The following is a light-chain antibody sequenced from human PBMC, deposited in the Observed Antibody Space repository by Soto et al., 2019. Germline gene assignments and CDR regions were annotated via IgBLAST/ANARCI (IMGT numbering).Light chain of an antibody. Sequence: QSVLTQPASVSGSPGQSITISCTGTSSDPGGYNYVSWYQQHPGKAPKLIIYGVSNRPSGVSTRFSGSKSGNTASLTISGLLAEDEADYYCCSYAGRSPVVFGGGTKVTVL. V-gene: IGLV2-14*01. CDR3: CSYAGRSPVV. J-gene: IGLJ2*01. CDR2: GVS. CDR1: SSDPGGYNY.